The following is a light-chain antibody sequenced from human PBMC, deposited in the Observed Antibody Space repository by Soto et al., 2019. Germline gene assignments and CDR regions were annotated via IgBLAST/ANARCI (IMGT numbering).Light chain of an antibody. Sequence: DVVMTQTPLYMSIAPGQPTPISCKSSQSLLHITGETFLFWYLQKPGQSPQLLIYEVSTRVSGVPDRFCGSGSGTDFTLEISRVETDDVGIYYCMQSTQLPPTFGQGTRLENK. CDR3: MQSTQLPPT. V-gene: IGKV2D-29*02. J-gene: IGKJ5*01. CDR2: EVS. CDR1: QSLLHITGETF.